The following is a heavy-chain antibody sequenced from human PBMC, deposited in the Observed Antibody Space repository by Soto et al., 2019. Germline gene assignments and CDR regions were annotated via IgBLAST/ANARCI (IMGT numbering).Heavy chain of an antibody. Sequence: SETLSLTCTVSGGSISNYYWSWIRQSPGKGLEWIANIYHSGTTNYNLSLKGRVSISIDSSKNQVSLRLKSVTAADKAVYYCARGGNRTLAWFAPWGQETLVPVSS. V-gene: IGHV4-59*01. CDR1: GGSISNYY. CDR2: IYHSGTT. CDR3: ARGGNRTLAWFAP. D-gene: IGHD3-16*01. J-gene: IGHJ5*02.